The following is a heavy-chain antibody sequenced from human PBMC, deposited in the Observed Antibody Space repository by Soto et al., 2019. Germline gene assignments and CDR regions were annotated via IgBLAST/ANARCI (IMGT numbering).Heavy chain of an antibody. Sequence: QVQLVESGGGVVQPGRSLRLSCAASGFTFSSYAMHWVRQAPGKGLEWVAVISYDGSNKYYADSVKGRFTISRDNSKNTLYLQMNSRRAEDTAMHYCSKLEPISFAYWGQGTLVTVSS. J-gene: IGHJ4*02. V-gene: IGHV3-30-3*02. D-gene: IGHD1-1*01. CDR3: SKLEPISFAY. CDR1: GFTFSSYA. CDR2: ISYDGSNK.